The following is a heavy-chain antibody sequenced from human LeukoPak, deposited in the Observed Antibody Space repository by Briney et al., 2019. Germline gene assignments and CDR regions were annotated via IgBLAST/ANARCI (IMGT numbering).Heavy chain of an antibody. D-gene: IGHD3-9*01. V-gene: IGHV4-59*08. CDR3: ARHVWLQPFDY. CDR1: GSSMNSYY. CDR2: IYYSGST. Sequence: KPSETLSLTCSVSGSSMNSYYWSWIRQSPGKGLEWIGYIYYSGSTNYNPSLKSRVTISVDTSKNQFSLKLSSVTAADTAVYYCARHVWLQPFDYWGQGTLVTVSS. J-gene: IGHJ4*02.